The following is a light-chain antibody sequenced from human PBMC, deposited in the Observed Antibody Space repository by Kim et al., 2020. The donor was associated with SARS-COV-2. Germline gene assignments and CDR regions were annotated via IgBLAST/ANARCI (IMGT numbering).Light chain of an antibody. V-gene: IGLV2-14*03. J-gene: IGLJ3*02. Sequence: SVSVFPRQSITISCSGVYNYVSWYQRHPGKAPNLILYDVTKRPSGVSDRFSGSKSGNTASLTIDEVQAEDEADYFCSTYTASATWVFGGGTQLTVL. CDR1: VYNY. CDR2: DVT. CDR3: STYTASATWV.